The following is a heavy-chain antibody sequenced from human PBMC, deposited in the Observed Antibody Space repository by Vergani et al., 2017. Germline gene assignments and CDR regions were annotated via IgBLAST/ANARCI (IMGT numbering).Heavy chain of an antibody. V-gene: IGHV4-39*07. CDR1: NNSISSRSHY. J-gene: IGHJ4*02. D-gene: IGHD5-18*01. CDR2: VYQSGNT. CDR3: ARQSAMIISQGHFDY. Sequence: QLQLQESGPGLVRPAETLSLTCTVSNNSISSRSHYWGWIRQSPGRGLEWIGSVYQSGNTFYNPSFKSRVTISVDTSNDKFSLRLTSMAAADTAIYFCARQSAMIISQGHFDYWGQGGMVTVAS.